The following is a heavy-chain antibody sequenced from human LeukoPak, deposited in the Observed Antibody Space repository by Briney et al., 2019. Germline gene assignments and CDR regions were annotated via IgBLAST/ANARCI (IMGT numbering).Heavy chain of an antibody. D-gene: IGHD3-10*01. J-gene: IGHJ4*02. CDR3: ARGRDNYGSGDS. CDR1: GGFISSYY. Sequence: SETLSLTCTVSGGFISSYYWSRIRQPPGKGLECLGYMYYDGTSNYNPSLKSRVTISIDSSKNQFSLRLSSVTAADTAVYYCARGRDNYGSGDSWGQGILVTVSS. V-gene: IGHV4-59*01. CDR2: MYYDGTS.